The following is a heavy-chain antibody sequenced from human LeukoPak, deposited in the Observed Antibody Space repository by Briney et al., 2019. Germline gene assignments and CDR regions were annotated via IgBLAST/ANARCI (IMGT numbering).Heavy chain of an antibody. J-gene: IGHJ4*02. CDR3: ARDRSGGYFDY. D-gene: IGHD3-10*01. CDR2: ISSASTYT. V-gene: IGHV3-11*06. Sequence: PGGSLRLSCAASGFTFSAYYMNWIRQAPRKALEWVSYISSASTYTNYADSVKGRFTISRDDAKNSLYLQMNSLRADDTAVYYCARDRSGGYFDYWGQGTLVTVSS. CDR1: GFTFSAYY.